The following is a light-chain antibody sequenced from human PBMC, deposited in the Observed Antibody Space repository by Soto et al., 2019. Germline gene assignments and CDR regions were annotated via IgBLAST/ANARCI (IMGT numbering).Light chain of an antibody. CDR2: DVS. J-gene: IGLJ2*01. CDR1: SSDVGGYSY. CDR3: CSYAGSHFL. V-gene: IGLV2-11*01. Sequence: QSALTQPRSVSGSPGQSVTISCTGTSSDVGGYSYVSWYQQHPGKAPKLMIYDVSQRPSGVPDRFSGSKSGNTASLTISGLQAEDEADYYCCSYAGSHFLFGGGTKVTVL.